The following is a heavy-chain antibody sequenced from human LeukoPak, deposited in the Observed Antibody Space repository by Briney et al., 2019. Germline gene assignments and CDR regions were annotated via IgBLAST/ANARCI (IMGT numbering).Heavy chain of an antibody. J-gene: IGHJ6*04. Sequence: PSETLSLTCTVSGGSISSYYWSWIRQPAGKGLEWIGRIYTSGSTNYNPSLKSRVTMSVDTSKNQFSLKLSSVTAADTAVYYCARASSPYYDSSGYPTLDVWGKGTTVTISS. CDR1: GGSISSYY. CDR3: ARASSPYYDSSGYPTLDV. V-gene: IGHV4-4*07. D-gene: IGHD3-22*01. CDR2: IYTSGST.